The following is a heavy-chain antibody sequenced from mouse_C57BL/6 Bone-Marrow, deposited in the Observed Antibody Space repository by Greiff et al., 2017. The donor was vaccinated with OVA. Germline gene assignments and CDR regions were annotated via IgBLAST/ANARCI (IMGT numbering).Heavy chain of an antibody. CDR3: ARDGHYYGSSYAMDY. CDR1: GFTFSSYA. Sequence: EVQVVESGGGLVKPGGSLKLSCAASGFTFSSYAMSWVRQTPEKRLEWVATISDGGSYTYYPDNVKGRFTISRDNAKNNLYLQMSHLKSEDTAMYYCARDGHYYGSSYAMDYWGQGTSVTVSS. CDR2: ISDGGSYT. V-gene: IGHV5-4*01. D-gene: IGHD1-1*01. J-gene: IGHJ4*01.